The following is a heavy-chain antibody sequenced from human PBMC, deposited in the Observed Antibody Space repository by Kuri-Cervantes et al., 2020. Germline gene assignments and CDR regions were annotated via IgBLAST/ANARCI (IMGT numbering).Heavy chain of an antibody. CDR2: VSTSGSSI. D-gene: IGHD3-16*01. CDR1: GFTFTAYT. CDR3: ARDRRGGAPTSYYDY. J-gene: IGHJ4*02. Sequence: ETLSLTCAASGFTFTAYTLSWVRQAPGRGLEWVSYVSTSGSSIYYADSVKGRFTISRDNAKNSLYLQMDSLRAEDTAVYYCARDRRGGAPTSYYDYWGQGTLVTVSS. V-gene: IGHV3-48*01.